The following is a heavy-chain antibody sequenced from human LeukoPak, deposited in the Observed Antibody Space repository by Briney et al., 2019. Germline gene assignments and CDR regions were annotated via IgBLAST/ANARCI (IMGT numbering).Heavy chain of an antibody. Sequence: GGTLRLSCAASGFTVSSNYMSWVRQAPGKGLEWVSIIYRVGSTFYADSVEGRFTISRDNSKNTLYLQMNSLRVEDTAIYYCARDGGNNSWYGMDVWGQGTTVTVSS. D-gene: IGHD4-23*01. CDR3: ARDGGNNSWYGMDV. J-gene: IGHJ6*02. V-gene: IGHV3-66*01. CDR2: IYRVGST. CDR1: GFTVSSNY.